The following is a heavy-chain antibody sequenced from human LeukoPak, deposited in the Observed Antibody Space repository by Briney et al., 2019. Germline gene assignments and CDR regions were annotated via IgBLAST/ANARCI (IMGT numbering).Heavy chain of an antibody. V-gene: IGHV4-59*12. D-gene: IGHD6-13*01. CDR2: IYYSGST. CDR1: GGSISSYY. CDR3: ARVGNGYSSDY. J-gene: IGHJ4*02. Sequence: SETLSLTCTVSGGSISSYYWSWIRQPPGKGLEWIGYIYYSGSTNYNPSLKSRVTISVDTSKNQFSLKLSSVTAADTAVYYCARVGNGYSSDYWGQGTLVTVSS.